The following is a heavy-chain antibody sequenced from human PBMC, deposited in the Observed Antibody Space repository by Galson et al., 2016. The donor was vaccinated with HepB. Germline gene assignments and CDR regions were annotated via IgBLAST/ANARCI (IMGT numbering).Heavy chain of an antibody. D-gene: IGHD1-14*01. CDR3: AKDKERNRYYYGMDV. CDR1: GFTFDDYA. V-gene: IGHV3-9*01. J-gene: IGHJ6*02. CDR2: INWNSGSI. Sequence: SLRLSCAASGFTFDDYAMHWVRQVPGKGLEWVAGINWNSGSIGYADSVKGRFAISRDNAKNSLYLQMNSLRAEDTALYYCAKDKERNRYYYGMDVWGQGTTVTVSS.